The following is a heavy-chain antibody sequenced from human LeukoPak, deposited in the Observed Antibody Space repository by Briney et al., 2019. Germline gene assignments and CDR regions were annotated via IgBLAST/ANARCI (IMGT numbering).Heavy chain of an antibody. D-gene: IGHD4-17*01. J-gene: IGHJ5*02. Sequence: SETLSLTCAVYGGSFSGYYWSWIRQPPGKGLEWIGEINHSGSTNYKPSLKSRVTISVDTSKNQFSLKLSSVTAADTAVYYCTTAPTRRWFDPWGQGTLVTVSS. CDR1: GGSFSGYY. CDR2: INHSGST. V-gene: IGHV4-34*01. CDR3: TTAPTRRWFDP.